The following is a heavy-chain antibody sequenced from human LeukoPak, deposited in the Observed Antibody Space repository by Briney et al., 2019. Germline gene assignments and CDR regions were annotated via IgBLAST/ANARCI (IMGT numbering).Heavy chain of an antibody. J-gene: IGHJ4*01. CDR2: IDPDGSTI. D-gene: IGHD1-7*01. Sequence: GGSLRLSCAATGFTFSSTWMHWVRQAPGKGLVWVSRIDPDGSTINYADSVKGRFTISRDNAKKTLYLQMNSLRAEDTAVYYCATAGNYRFDNWGQGTLVTASS. CDR1: GFTFSSTW. CDR3: ATAGNYRFDN. V-gene: IGHV3-74*01.